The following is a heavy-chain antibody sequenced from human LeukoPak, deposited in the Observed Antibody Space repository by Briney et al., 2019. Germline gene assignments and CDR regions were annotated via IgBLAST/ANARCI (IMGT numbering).Heavy chain of an antibody. CDR2: IYHSGST. CDR3: ARFCSGGSCYGASFDY. Sequence: PSETLSLTCAVSGYSISSGYYWGWIRQPPGKGLEWNGSIYHSGSTYYNPSLKSRVTISVDTSKNQFSLKLSSVTAADTAVYYCARFCSGGSCYGASFDYWGQGTLVTVSS. J-gene: IGHJ4*02. V-gene: IGHV4-38-2*01. D-gene: IGHD2-15*01. CDR1: GYSISSGYY.